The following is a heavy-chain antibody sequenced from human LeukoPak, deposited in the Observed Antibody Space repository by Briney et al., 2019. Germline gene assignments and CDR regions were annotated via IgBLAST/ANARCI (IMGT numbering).Heavy chain of an antibody. V-gene: IGHV4-59*01. CDR3: ARGFYSSGWYYFDY. CDR2: IYYSGST. Sequence: PSETLSLTCTVSGGSISSYHWSWIRQPPGKGLEWIGYIYYSGSTNYNPPLKSRVTISVDTSKNQFSLKLSSVTAADTAVYYCARGFYSSGWYYFDYWGQGTLVTVSS. CDR1: GGSISSYH. J-gene: IGHJ4*02. D-gene: IGHD6-19*01.